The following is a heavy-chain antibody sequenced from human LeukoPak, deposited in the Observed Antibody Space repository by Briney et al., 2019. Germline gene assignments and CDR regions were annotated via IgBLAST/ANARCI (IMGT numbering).Heavy chain of an antibody. Sequence: GGSLRLSRAASGFTFSSYAMSWVRQAPGKGLEWVSSISGSAGSTYYADSVKGRFTMSRDNSKNTLYLQMNSLRAEDTAVYYCARDLRWRSLGYFDYWGQGTLVTVSS. CDR2: ISGSAGST. CDR3: ARDLRWRSLGYFDY. D-gene: IGHD2-8*02. J-gene: IGHJ4*02. V-gene: IGHV3-23*01. CDR1: GFTFSSYA.